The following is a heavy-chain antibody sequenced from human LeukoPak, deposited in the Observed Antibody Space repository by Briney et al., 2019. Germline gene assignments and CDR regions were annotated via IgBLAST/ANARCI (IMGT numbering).Heavy chain of an antibody. CDR1: GGSISSGSYY. V-gene: IGHV4-61*02. Sequence: PSQTLSLTCTVSGGSISSGSYYWSWIRQPAGKGLEWIGRIYTSGSTNYNPSLKSRVTISVDTSKNQFSLKLSSVTAADTAVYYCAGSLLVIRPWYFDYWGQGTLVTVSS. CDR2: IYTSGST. J-gene: IGHJ4*02. D-gene: IGHD3-3*01. CDR3: AGSLLVIRPWYFDY.